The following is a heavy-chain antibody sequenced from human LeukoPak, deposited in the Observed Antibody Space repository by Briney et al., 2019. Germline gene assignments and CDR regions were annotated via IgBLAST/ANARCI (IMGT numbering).Heavy chain of an antibody. CDR2: INEDGSEK. Sequence: GGSLRLSCAASGFTFSSYEMNWVRQAPGKGLEWVASINEDGSEKYYVDSVKGRLTVSRDNAKNSLYLQMNSLRVEDTAVYYCTRDSGRFRLDYWGQGILVTVSS. D-gene: IGHD6-19*01. J-gene: IGHJ4*02. CDR1: GFTFSSYE. CDR3: TRDSGRFRLDY. V-gene: IGHV3-7*01.